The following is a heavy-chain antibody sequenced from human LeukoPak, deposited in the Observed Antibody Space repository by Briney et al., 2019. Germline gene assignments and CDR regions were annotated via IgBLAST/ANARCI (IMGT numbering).Heavy chain of an antibody. Sequence: SQTLSLTCTVSGGSISSGSYYWSWIRQPAGKGLEWIGRIYTSGSTNYNPSLKSRVTISVDTSKNQFSLKLSSVTAADTAVYYCARGYGDYRPLDYWGQGALVTVSS. J-gene: IGHJ4*02. CDR2: IYTSGST. CDR1: GGSISSGSYY. V-gene: IGHV4-61*02. CDR3: ARGYGDYRPLDY. D-gene: IGHD4-17*01.